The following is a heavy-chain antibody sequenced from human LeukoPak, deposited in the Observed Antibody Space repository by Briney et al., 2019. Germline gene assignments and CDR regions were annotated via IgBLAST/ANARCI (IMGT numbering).Heavy chain of an antibody. CDR3: ARDIGGTMIVGGSWFDP. V-gene: IGHV1-8*01. CDR1: GYTFTSYD. J-gene: IGHJ5*02. CDR2: MNPNSGNT. D-gene: IGHD3-22*01. Sequence: GASVKVSCKASGYTFTSYDINWVRQATGQGLEWMGWMNPNSGNTGYAQKFQGRVTMTRNTSISTAYMELSSLRSEDTAVYYCARDIGGTMIVGGSWFDPWGQGTLVTVSS.